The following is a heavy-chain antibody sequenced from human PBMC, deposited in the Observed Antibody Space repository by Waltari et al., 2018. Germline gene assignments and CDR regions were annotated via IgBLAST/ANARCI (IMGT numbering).Heavy chain of an antibody. J-gene: IGHJ3*02. V-gene: IGHV4-38-2*01. CDR3: ARLQWFRELLLAYDAFDI. Sequence: QVQLQESGPGLVKPSETLSLTCAVSGYSISSGYYWGWIRQPPGKGLEWIGSIYHSGSTYYNPSLKSRVTISVDTSKNQFSLKLSSVTAADTAVYYCARLQWFRELLLAYDAFDIWGQGTMVTVSS. D-gene: IGHD3-10*01. CDR1: GYSISSGYY. CDR2: IYHSGST.